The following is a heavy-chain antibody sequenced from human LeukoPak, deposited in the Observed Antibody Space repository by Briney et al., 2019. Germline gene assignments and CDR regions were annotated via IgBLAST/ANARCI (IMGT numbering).Heavy chain of an antibody. CDR2: IKQDGSDK. D-gene: IGHD6-19*01. CDR3: ARAVAVAGLFDY. CDR1: GFTFSSYW. V-gene: IGHV3-7*01. J-gene: IGHJ4*02. Sequence: GGSLRLSCAASGFTFSSYWMTWVRQAPGKGLEWVANIKQDGSDKYYVDSVKGRFAISRDNSKNTLYLQMNSLRAEDTAVYYCARAVAVAGLFDYWGQGTLVTVSS.